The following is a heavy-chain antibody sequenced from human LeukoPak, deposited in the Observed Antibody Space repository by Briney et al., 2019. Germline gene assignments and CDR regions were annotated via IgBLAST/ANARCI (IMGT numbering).Heavy chain of an antibody. Sequence: AGSLRLSCAASGFTFSDYYMSWIRQAPGKGLEWVSSISSSDNTIYYTDSVKGRYTISRYNAKNSLYLQMKSLRAEDTAVYYCARGFYTYDQWGQGTLVTVSS. CDR3: ARGFYTYDQ. CDR2: ISSSDNTI. CDR1: GFTFSDYY. V-gene: IGHV3-11*04. J-gene: IGHJ5*02. D-gene: IGHD5-24*01.